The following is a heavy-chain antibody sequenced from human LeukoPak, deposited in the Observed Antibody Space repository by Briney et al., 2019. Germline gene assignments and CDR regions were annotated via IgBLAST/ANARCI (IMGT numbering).Heavy chain of an antibody. D-gene: IGHD3-22*01. V-gene: IGHV4-59*01. CDR1: GGSISSYY. CDR3: ARDRDSSGYYYFDY. J-gene: IGHJ4*02. Sequence: SETLSLTCTVSGGSISSYYWSWIRQPPGKGLEWIGYIYYSGSTNYNPSLKSRVAISVDTSKNQFSLKLSSVTAADTAVYYCARDRDSSGYYYFDYWGQGTLVTVSS. CDR2: IYYSGST.